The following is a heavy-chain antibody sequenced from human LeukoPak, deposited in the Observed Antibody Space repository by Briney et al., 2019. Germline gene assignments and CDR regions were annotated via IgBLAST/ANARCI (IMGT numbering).Heavy chain of an antibody. CDR3: ARIGYCSGGSCYSAAFDL. CDR2: IRYDGSNK. CDR1: GFTFSSYG. V-gene: IGHV3-30*02. D-gene: IGHD2-15*01. Sequence: GGSLRLSCAASGFTFSSYGMHWVRQAPGKGLEWVAFIRYDGSNKYYADSVKGRFTISRDNSKNTLYLQMNSLRAEDTAVYYCARIGYCSGGSCYSAAFDLWGQGTMVTVSS. J-gene: IGHJ3*01.